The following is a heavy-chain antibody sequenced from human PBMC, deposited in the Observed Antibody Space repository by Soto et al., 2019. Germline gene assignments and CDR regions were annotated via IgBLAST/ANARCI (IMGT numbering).Heavy chain of an antibody. Sequence: SVKVSCKDSGGTFSSYAISWVRQAPGQGLEWMGGIIPIFGTANYAQKFQGRVTITADESTSTAYMELSSLRSEDTAVYYCASGGPYDYGDYYFDYWGQGTLVTVSS. CDR2: IIPIFGTA. J-gene: IGHJ4*02. CDR3: ASGGPYDYGDYYFDY. CDR1: GGTFSSYA. D-gene: IGHD4-17*01. V-gene: IGHV1-69*13.